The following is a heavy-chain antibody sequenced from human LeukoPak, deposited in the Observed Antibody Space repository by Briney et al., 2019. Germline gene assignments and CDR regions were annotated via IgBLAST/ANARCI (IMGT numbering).Heavy chain of an antibody. J-gene: IGHJ6*04. Sequence: SETLSLTCTVSGGSISSYYWSWLRQPPGKGLEWIGYIYYSGSTNYNPSLKSRVTISVDTSKNQFSLKLSSVTAADTAVYYCARHVRGVTEYYGMDVWGKGTTVTVSS. CDR1: GGSISSYY. CDR3: ARHVRGVTEYYGMDV. V-gene: IGHV4-59*01. CDR2: IYYSGST. D-gene: IGHD3-10*01.